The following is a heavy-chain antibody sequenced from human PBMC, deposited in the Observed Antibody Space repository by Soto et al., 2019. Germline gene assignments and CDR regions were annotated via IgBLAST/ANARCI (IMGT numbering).Heavy chain of an antibody. D-gene: IGHD2-15*01. CDR2: ISGGGGST. CDR3: PPPKGEAGGYGSGQSGPAFSD. Sequence: EVQLLESGGGLVQPGGSLRLSCAASGFPFSSYAMTWVRQAPGKGLEWVSAISGGGGSTYYADSVKGRFTVSRDNSKNPFNLQINPRGAKDQAVYTWPPPKGEAGGYGSGQSGPAFSDWGQEPWSPSPQ. J-gene: IGHJ4*01. V-gene: IGHV3-23*01. CDR1: GFPFSSYA.